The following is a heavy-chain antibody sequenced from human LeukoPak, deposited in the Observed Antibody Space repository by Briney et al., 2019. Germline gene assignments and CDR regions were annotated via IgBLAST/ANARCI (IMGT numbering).Heavy chain of an antibody. Sequence: GASVKLSCKASGYTFTSYGISWVRQAPGQGLEWMGWISAYNGNTNYAQKLQGRVTMTTDTSTSTAYMELRSLRSDDTAVYYCARVKGYSSSWYGNDYWGQGTLVTVSS. CDR1: GYTFTSYG. CDR3: ARVKGYSSSWYGNDY. V-gene: IGHV1-18*01. J-gene: IGHJ4*02. CDR2: ISAYNGNT. D-gene: IGHD6-13*01.